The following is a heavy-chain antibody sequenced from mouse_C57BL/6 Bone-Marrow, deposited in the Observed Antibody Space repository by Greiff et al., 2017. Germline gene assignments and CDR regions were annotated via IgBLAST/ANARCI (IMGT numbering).Heavy chain of an antibody. J-gene: IGHJ2*01. CDR1: GYTFTSYW. CDR2: IYPGSGST. CDR3: EKWDD. Sequence: QVQLQQPGAELVQPGASVKMSCKASGYTFTSYWINWVQQRPGQGLEWIGDIYPGSGSTNYNEKFKSKATLTVATASSTPYMQLSSLTSEDSAVYSWEKWDDWGQGTTLTVSS. V-gene: IGHV1-55*01.